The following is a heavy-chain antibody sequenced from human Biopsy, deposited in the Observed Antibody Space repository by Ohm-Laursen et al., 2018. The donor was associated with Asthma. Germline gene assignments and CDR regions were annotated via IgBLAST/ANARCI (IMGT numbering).Heavy chain of an antibody. CDR2: VFHSGTT. D-gene: IGHD4-17*01. Sequence: TLSLTCTVSGAYIGTPDYHWSWIRQAPGKGLEWIGFVFHSGTTHYSRSLERRLSISVDKAKNQFSMRLRSMTAPDTAVYFCARVASYGDIYFAIDVWGPGTTVSVS. CDR3: ARVASYGDIYFAIDV. V-gene: IGHV4-30-4*01. J-gene: IGHJ6*02. CDR1: GAYIGTPDYH.